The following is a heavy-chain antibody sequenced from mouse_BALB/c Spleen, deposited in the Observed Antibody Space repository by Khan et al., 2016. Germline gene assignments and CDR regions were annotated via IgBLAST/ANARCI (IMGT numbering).Heavy chain of an antibody. D-gene: IGHD1-1*01. Sequence: EVQLQESGPDLVKPGASVKISCKASGYSFTGYYMDWVKQSHGKSLEWIGRLNPNNGGTTYNQNFKGKAILTVDKSSTTAYMELRSLTSDGSAVYYCLRDAMDYWGQGTSVTVSS. J-gene: IGHJ4*01. CDR3: LRDAMDY. V-gene: IGHV1-18*01. CDR2: LNPNNGGT. CDR1: GYSFTGYY.